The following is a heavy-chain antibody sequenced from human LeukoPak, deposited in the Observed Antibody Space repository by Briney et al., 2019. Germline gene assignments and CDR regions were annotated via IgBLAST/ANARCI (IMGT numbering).Heavy chain of an antibody. D-gene: IGHD2-15*01. CDR3: ARVSGGTRDY. CDR2: IYTSGST. CDR1: GGSISSGSYY. Sequence: SQTLSLTCTVSGGSISSGSYYWSWIRQPAGKGLEWIGRIYTSGSTNYNPSLKGRVTISVDTSKNQFSLKLSSVTAADTAVYYCARVSGGTRDYWGQGTLVTVSS. J-gene: IGHJ4*02. V-gene: IGHV4-61*02.